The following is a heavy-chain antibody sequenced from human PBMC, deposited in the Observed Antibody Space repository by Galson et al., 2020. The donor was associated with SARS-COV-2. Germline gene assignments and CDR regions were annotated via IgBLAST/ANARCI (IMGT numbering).Heavy chain of an antibody. Sequence: SETLSLTCTVSGGSISSGSYYWSWVRHPAGKRLEWIGRIYGSGGTNYNPSLKSRLTISVDTSKNQFSLNLSSVTAADTAVYYCSREYIAAAGPTWFDPWGQGTLVTVSS. D-gene: IGHD6-13*01. CDR1: GGSISSGSYY. CDR3: SREYIAAAGPTWFDP. V-gene: IGHV4-61*02. CDR2: IYGSGGT. J-gene: IGHJ5*02.